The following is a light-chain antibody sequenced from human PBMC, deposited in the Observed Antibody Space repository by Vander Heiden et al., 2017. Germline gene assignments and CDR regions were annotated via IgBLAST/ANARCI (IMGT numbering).Light chain of an antibody. V-gene: IGKV1-5*03. CDR2: KAY. CDR3: QQFGRYLWT. CDR1: QRISTW. Sequence: QMTQSPSPLSASVGDRVSITCRASQRISTWLAWYQPKPGKAPKVLIYKAYTIKTGVPERFSGSGSGTEFTLTISRLQPDDFATYYCQQFGRYLWTFGQGTKVEMK. J-gene: IGKJ1*01.